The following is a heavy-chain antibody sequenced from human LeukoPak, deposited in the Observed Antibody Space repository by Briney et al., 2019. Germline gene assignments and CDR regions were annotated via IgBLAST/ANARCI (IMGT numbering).Heavy chain of an antibody. CDR1: GGSISSYY. CDR2: IYYSGST. D-gene: IGHD3-22*01. CDR3: AREGRYYDSSGYTIRGKFDY. J-gene: IGHJ4*02. V-gene: IGHV4-59*01. Sequence: PSETLSLTCTVSGGSISSYYWSWIRQPPGKGLEWIGYIYYSGSTNYNPSLKSRVTISVDTSKNQFSLKLSSVTAADTAVYYCAREGRYYDSSGYTIRGKFDYWGQGTLVTVSS.